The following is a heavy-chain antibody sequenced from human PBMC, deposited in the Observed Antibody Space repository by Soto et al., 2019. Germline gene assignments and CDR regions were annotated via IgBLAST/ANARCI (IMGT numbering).Heavy chain of an antibody. Sequence: SETLSLTCTVSGGAISTYYWIWIRQPPGKGLEWVGHIYYSGNTKYNPSLKSRVTISVDTSKNQFSLRLSSVTAADTAVYYCARGFPQGTLAMDVWGQGTTVTVSS. CDR3: ARGFPQGTLAMDV. CDR2: IYYSGNT. CDR1: GGAISTYY. V-gene: IGHV4-59*08. J-gene: IGHJ6*02.